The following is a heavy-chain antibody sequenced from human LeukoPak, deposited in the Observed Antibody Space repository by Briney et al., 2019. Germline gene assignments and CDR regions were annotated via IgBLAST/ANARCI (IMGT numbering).Heavy chain of an antibody. CDR1: GYTFTDYY. Sequence: ASVKVSCKASGYTFTDYYVYWVRQAPGQGLEWMGWINPKNGGTRYAQKFQGRVTVSRDRSISTAYMELSTLKSDDTAVYYCARGRGVTTAGTSWFDPWGQGTLVIVSS. J-gene: IGHJ5*02. CDR2: INPKNGGT. D-gene: IGHD6-13*01. CDR3: ARGRGVTTAGTSWFDP. V-gene: IGHV1-2*02.